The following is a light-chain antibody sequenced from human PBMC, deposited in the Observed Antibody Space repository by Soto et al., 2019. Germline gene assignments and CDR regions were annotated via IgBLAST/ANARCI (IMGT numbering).Light chain of an antibody. CDR2: AAS. CDR1: QGISSY. CDR3: QQIYRTPHT. V-gene: IGKV1-39*01. Sequence: DIQMTQSPSSLSASVGDRVTITCRASQGISSYLNWYQQKPGKAPKLLIYAASSLQSGVPSRFSGSGSGTDFTLTISSLQPEDFATYYCQQIYRTPHTFGPGTKVDIK. J-gene: IGKJ3*01.